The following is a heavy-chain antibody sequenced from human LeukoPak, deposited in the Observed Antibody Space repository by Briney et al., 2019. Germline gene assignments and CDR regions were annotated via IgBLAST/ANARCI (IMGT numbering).Heavy chain of an antibody. CDR2: ISSSSTYI. CDR3: ARDPGGVTTPSNWFDP. J-gene: IGHJ5*02. Sequence: GGSLRLSCAASGFTFTSYSMNWVRQAPGRGLEWVSSISSSSTYIYYADSVKGRFTISRDNAKNSLYLQMNSLRAEDTAVYYCARDPGGVTTPSNWFDPWGQGTLVTVSS. CDR1: GFTFTSYS. V-gene: IGHV3-21*01. D-gene: IGHD4-17*01.